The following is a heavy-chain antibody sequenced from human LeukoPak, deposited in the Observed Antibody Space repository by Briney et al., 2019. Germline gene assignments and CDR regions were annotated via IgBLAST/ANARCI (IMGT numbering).Heavy chain of an antibody. Sequence: SETLSLTCTVSGGSISSYYWSWIRQPAGKGLEWIGRIYTSGSTNYNPSLKSRVTMSVDTSKNQFSLKLSSVTAADTAVYYCARARIAVAGNDYYYYYTDVWGKGTTVTVSS. CDR3: ARARIAVAGNDYYYYYTDV. CDR1: GGSISSYY. V-gene: IGHV4-4*07. CDR2: IYTSGST. J-gene: IGHJ6*03. D-gene: IGHD6-19*01.